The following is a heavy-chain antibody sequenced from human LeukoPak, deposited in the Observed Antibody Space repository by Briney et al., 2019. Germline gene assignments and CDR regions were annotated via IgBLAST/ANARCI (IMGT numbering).Heavy chain of an antibody. D-gene: IGHD3-22*01. CDR1: GFTFSSHA. Sequence: GGSLRLSCAASGFTFSSHAMHWVRQAPGKGLEWVAFISYDGSNKYYADSVKGRFTISRDNSKNTLYLQMNSLRAEDTAVYYCARVLLRYYDSSGPSGYWGQGTLVTVSS. J-gene: IGHJ4*02. CDR3: ARVLLRYYDSSGPSGY. CDR2: ISYDGSNK. V-gene: IGHV3-30-3*01.